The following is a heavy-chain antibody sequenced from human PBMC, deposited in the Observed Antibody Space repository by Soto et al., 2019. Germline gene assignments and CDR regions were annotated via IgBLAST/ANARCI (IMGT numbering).Heavy chain of an antibody. CDR3: ARASYDFWSGYYPSNWFDP. Sequence: ASVKVSCKASGYTFTSYGISWVRQAPGQGLEWMGWISAYNGNTNYAQKLQGRVTMTTDTSTSTAYMELRSLRSDDTAVYYCARASYDFWSGYYPSNWFDPWGQGTLVTVSS. V-gene: IGHV1-18*04. CDR1: GYTFTSYG. CDR2: ISAYNGNT. D-gene: IGHD3-3*01. J-gene: IGHJ5*02.